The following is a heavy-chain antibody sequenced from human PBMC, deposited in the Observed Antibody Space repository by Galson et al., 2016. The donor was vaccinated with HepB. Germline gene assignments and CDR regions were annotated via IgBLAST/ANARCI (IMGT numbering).Heavy chain of an antibody. Sequence: SVKVSCKASGYTFTNYYIHWVRQAPGQGLEWMGVINPNGGSTGYAQRFQGRVTMTRDTSTSTVYMELSSLRSEDTAVYYCARGARYDFWSGFWGGWFDPWGQGTLVTVSS. J-gene: IGHJ5*02. CDR1: GYTFTNYY. CDR3: ARGARYDFWSGFWGGWFDP. CDR2: INPNGGST. D-gene: IGHD3-3*01. V-gene: IGHV1-46*01.